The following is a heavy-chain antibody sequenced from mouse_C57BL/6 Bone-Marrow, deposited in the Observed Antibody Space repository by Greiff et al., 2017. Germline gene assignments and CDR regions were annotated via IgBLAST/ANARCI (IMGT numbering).Heavy chain of an antibody. CDR2: ISSGGSYT. D-gene: IGHD4-1*01. Sequence: EVKLMESGGDLVKPGGSLKLSCAASGFTFSSYGMSWVRQTPDKRLEWVATISSGGSYTYYPDSVKGRFTITRDNAKNTLYLQMSSLKSEDTAMYYCARHVTGTCFDVWGTGTTVTVSS. J-gene: IGHJ1*03. CDR3: ARHVTGTCFDV. CDR1: GFTFSSYG. V-gene: IGHV5-6*01.